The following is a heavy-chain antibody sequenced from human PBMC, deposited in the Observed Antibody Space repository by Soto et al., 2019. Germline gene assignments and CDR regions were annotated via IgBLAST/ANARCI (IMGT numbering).Heavy chain of an antibody. CDR3: TTASYCSGGSCYSASRFDY. V-gene: IGHV3-15*01. D-gene: IGHD2-15*01. Sequence: SLRLSCAASGFTFSNAWMSWVRQAPGKGLEWVGRIKSKTDGGTSDYAAPVKGRFTISRDDSKNTLYLQMNSLKTEDTAVYYCTTASYCSGGSCYSASRFDYWGQGTLVTVSS. J-gene: IGHJ4*02. CDR1: GFTFSNAW. CDR2: IKSKTDGGTS.